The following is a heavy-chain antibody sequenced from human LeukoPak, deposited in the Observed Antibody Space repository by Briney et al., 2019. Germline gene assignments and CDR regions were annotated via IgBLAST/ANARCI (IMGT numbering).Heavy chain of an antibody. Sequence: SETLSLTCAVSGGSISSGGYSWSWIRQPPGKGLEWIGCIYHSGSTYYNPSLKSRVTISVDGSKNQFSLKLSSVTAADTAVYYCARTMVRGAYNWFDPWGQGTLVTVSS. V-gene: IGHV4-30-2*01. J-gene: IGHJ5*02. CDR3: ARTMVRGAYNWFDP. D-gene: IGHD3-10*01. CDR2: IYHSGST. CDR1: GGSISSGGYS.